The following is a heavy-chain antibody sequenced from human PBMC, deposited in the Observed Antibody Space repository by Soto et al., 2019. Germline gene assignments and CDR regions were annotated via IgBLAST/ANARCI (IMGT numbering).Heavy chain of an antibody. J-gene: IGHJ4*02. CDR2: IESKTDGEAT. V-gene: IGHV3-15*07. Sequence: EVQLAESGGGLVKPGGSLRLSCAASGFTFSNAWMNWVRQSPGMGLEWVGRIESKTDGEATDYAAPVKGRFTISRDDSTDTLYLQMNSLKTEDTAVYYCAAIDRPWMMRGTYWGQGILVTVSS. CDR3: AAIDRPWMMRGTY. D-gene: IGHD1-7*01. CDR1: GFTFSNAW.